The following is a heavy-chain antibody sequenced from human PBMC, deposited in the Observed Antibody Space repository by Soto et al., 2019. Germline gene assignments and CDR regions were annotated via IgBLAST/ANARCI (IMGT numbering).Heavy chain of an antibody. CDR3: ARDTYYDSSGYYPGSSGF. CDR1: GYTFTSYA. Sequence: ASVKVSCKASGYTFTSYAMHWVRQAPGQRLEWMGGINPIYGNANYAQKFQGRVTITTDESTSTAYMELSSLRSEDTAVYYCARDTYYDSSGYYPGSSGFWGQGTLVTVSS. CDR2: INPIYGNA. D-gene: IGHD3-22*01. V-gene: IGHV1-3*01. J-gene: IGHJ4*02.